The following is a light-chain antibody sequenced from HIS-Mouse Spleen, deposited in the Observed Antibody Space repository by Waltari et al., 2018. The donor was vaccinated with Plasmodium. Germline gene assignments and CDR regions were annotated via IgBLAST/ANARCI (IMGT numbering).Light chain of an antibody. V-gene: IGLV3-1*01. CDR2: QDS. J-gene: IGLJ3*02. CDR3: QAWDSSTAV. CDR1: KLGDKY. Sequence: SYELTQPPSVSVSPGQTASITCSGDKLGDKYACWYQQKPGQSPVLVIYQDSKRPSGIPERVAGSNSGDTATLTISGTQAMEEADYYCQAWDSSTAVFGGGTKLTVL.